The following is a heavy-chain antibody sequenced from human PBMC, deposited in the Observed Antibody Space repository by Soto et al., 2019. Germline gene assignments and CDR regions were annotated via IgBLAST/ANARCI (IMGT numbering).Heavy chain of an antibody. D-gene: IGHD3-3*01. CDR2: IIPIFGTA. V-gene: IGHV1-69*13. Sequence: SVKVCCTASGGTFISYAIIWVRQAPGQGLEWMGGIIPIFGTANYAQKFQGRVTITADESTSTAYMELSSLRSEDTAVYYCAREARFLEWLLGNLVLYYYYYGMDVWGQGTTVTVSS. CDR1: GGTFISYA. J-gene: IGHJ6*02. CDR3: AREARFLEWLLGNLVLYYYYYGMDV.